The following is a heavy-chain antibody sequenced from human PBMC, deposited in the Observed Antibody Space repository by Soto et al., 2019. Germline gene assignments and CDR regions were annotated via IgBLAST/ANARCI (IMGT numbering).Heavy chain of an antibody. CDR2: INPRDGGT. Sequence: QVQLAQSGAEVKRPGASVKVSCKASGYTLTNYHMHWVRQAPGQGLGWMGIINPRDGGTLYAQNLKDRLTLTRATSTSRVYMELSSLRSEDTGVYYCARVASQSLDYWGKGTQVTVSS. J-gene: IGHJ4*02. CDR1: GYTLTNYH. V-gene: IGHV1-46*01. CDR3: ARVASQSLDY.